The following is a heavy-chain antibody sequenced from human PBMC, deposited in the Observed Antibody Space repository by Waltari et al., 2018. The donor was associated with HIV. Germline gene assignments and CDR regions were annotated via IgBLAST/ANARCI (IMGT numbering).Heavy chain of an antibody. D-gene: IGHD4-17*01. CDR3: ARDYNYGDPEGTDY. CDR1: GYTFTGYY. J-gene: IGHJ4*02. V-gene: IGHV1-2*02. CDR2: INPKSGGT. Sequence: QVQLVQSGAEVKKPGASVKVSCKASGYTFTGYYMHWVRQAPGQGLEWMGWINPKSGGTNYAQKFQGRVTMTRDTSISTAYMELSRLRSDDTAVYYCARDYNYGDPEGTDYWGQGTLVTVSS.